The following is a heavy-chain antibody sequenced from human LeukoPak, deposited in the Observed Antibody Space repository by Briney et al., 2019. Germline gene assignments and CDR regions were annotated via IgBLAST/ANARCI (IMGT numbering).Heavy chain of an antibody. CDR3: ARDRHGDWYFDL. V-gene: IGHV4-59*01. J-gene: IGHJ2*01. D-gene: IGHD4-17*01. Sequence: SETLSLTCPVSAGSISSYYWSWVRQPPGNGLEWLGYIYYSGSTNYNPSLKSRATISVDTSKDQFSLKLSSVTAADTAVYYCARDRHGDWYFDLWGRGTLVTVSS. CDR1: AGSISSYY. CDR2: IYYSGST.